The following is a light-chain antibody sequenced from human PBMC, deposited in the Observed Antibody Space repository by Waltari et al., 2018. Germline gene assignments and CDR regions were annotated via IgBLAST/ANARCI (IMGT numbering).Light chain of an antibody. CDR1: QDISRL. J-gene: IGKJ4*01. V-gene: IGKV1-12*01. CDR2: DAS. Sequence: DIQMTQSPSSVSASVGDRVIITCRASQDISRLLAWSQQTPGKAPKFLIYDASTLQSGVPSRFSGTGSGTEFTLTISSLQPEDFATYYCQHGNTFPLTFGGGTKVEIK. CDR3: QHGNTFPLT.